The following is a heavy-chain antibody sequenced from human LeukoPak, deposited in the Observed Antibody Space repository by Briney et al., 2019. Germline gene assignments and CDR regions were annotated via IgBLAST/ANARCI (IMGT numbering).Heavy chain of an antibody. CDR1: GYTFTGYF. J-gene: IGHJ3*02. D-gene: IGHD3-22*01. Sequence: ASVKVSCKASGYTFTGYFMHRVRQAPGQGLEWMGRINPNSGGTNYAQKFQGRVTMTRDTSISTAYMELSRLRSDDTAVYYCARPQGEYYYDSSGLIGAFDIWGQGTMVNVSS. V-gene: IGHV1-2*06. CDR2: INPNSGGT. CDR3: ARPQGEYYYDSSGLIGAFDI.